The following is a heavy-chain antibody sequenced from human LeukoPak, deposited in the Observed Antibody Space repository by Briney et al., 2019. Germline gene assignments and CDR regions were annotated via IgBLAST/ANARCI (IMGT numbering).Heavy chain of an antibody. V-gene: IGHV3-7*01. D-gene: IGHD3-3*01. J-gene: IGHJ5*02. CDR2: IKQDGSEK. CDR1: GFTFSSYW. Sequence: GGSLRLSCAASGFTFSSYWMSWVRQAPGKGLEWVANIKQDGSEKYYVDSVKGRFTISRDNAKNSLYLQMNSLRAEETAVYYCARDGYYDFWSGFMMTWFDPWGQGTLGTVSS. CDR3: ARDGYYDFWSGFMMTWFDP.